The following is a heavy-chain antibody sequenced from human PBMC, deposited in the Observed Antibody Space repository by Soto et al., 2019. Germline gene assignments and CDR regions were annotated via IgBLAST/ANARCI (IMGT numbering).Heavy chain of an antibody. V-gene: IGHV1-69*02. CDR1: GGTFSSYT. Sequence: SVKVSCKASGGTFSSYTISWVRQAPGQGLEWMGRIIPILGIANYAQKFQGRVTITADKSTSTAYMELSSLRSEDTAVYYCATVMTTAHYYYYMDVWGKGTTVTVSS. D-gene: IGHD4-17*01. CDR2: IIPILGIA. J-gene: IGHJ6*03. CDR3: ATVMTTAHYYYYMDV.